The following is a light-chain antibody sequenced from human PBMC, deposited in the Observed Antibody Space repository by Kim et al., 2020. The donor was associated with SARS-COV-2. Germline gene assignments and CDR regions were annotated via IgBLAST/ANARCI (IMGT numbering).Light chain of an antibody. V-gene: IGLV3-19*01. J-gene: IGLJ1*01. CDR1: SLRSYY. Sequence: SSELTQDPAVSVALGQTVRITCQGDSLRSYYTSWYQQKPGQAPVLVLYDKKNRPSGIPDRFSGSNSGNTASLNITGAQAEDEADYYCNSRDSSGNHYVFGTGTKVTVL. CDR2: DKK. CDR3: NSRDSSGNHYV.